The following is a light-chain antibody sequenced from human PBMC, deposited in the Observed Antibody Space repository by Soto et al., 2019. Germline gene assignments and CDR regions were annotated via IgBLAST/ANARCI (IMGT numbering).Light chain of an antibody. Sequence: QSVLTQPPSASGTPGRKVFISCSGSSSNIGGTNYAYWYQQLPGAAPKLLMHSNNLRPSGVPERISGSKFGTAASLAISGLRSEDEAVYYCASWDDRLGAVIFGGGTKVTAL. CDR3: ASWDDRLGAVI. CDR1: SSNIGGTNY. CDR2: SNN. J-gene: IGLJ2*01. V-gene: IGLV1-47*02.